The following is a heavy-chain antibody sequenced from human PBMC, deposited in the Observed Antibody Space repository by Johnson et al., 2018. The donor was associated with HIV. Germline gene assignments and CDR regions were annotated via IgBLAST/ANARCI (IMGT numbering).Heavy chain of an antibody. D-gene: IGHD6-19*01. CDR2: ISYDGSNK. CDR3: AKDLGITVAGRGGLDAFDI. V-gene: IGHV3-30-3*01. CDR1: GFTFSSYA. Sequence: QVQLVESGGGVVQPGRSLRLSCAASGFTFSSYAMHWVRQAPGKGLEWVAVISYDGSNKYYADSVKGRFTISRDNSSNTLYLQMKSLRAEDTAVYYCAKDLGITVAGRGGLDAFDIWGQGTMVTVSS. J-gene: IGHJ3*02.